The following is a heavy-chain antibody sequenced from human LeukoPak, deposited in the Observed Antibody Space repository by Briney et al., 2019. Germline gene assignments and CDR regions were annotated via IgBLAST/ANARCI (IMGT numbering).Heavy chain of an antibody. CDR2: IYYSGST. D-gene: IGHD2-2*01. CDR3: ARGHCSSTSCAAGWFDP. V-gene: IGHV4-59*01. CDR1: GGSISSYY. Sequence: SETLSLTCTVSGGSISSYYWSWIRQPPGKGLEWIGYIYYSGSTNYNPSLKSRVTISVDTSKNQFSLKLSSVTAADTAVYYCARGHCSSTSCAAGWFDPWGQGTLVTVSS. J-gene: IGHJ5*02.